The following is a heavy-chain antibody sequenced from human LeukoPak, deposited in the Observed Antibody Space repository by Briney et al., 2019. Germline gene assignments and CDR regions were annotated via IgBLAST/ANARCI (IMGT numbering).Heavy chain of an antibody. CDR1: GYTFTSYG. Sequence: ASVKVSCKASGYTFTSYGISWVQQAPGQGLEWMGWISAYNGNTNYAQKLQGRVTMTTDTSTSTAYMELRSLRSDDTAVYYCARDGGIAAAGTGDYFDYWGQGTLVTVSS. D-gene: IGHD6-13*01. CDR2: ISAYNGNT. V-gene: IGHV1-18*01. J-gene: IGHJ4*02. CDR3: ARDGGIAAAGTGDYFDY.